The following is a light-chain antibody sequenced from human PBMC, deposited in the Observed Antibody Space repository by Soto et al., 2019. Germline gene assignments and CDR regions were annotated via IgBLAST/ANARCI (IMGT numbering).Light chain of an antibody. V-gene: IGLV2-8*01. CDR2: GVS. Sequence: QSALTQPPSASGSTGQSVTISCTGTSSDVGGYNYVSWYQQHPGKAPKLMIYGVSKRPSGVPDRFSGSKSGNTASLTVSGLQAEYEADYYCSSYAGSNNWVFGGGTKLTVL. CDR3: SSYAGSNNWV. CDR1: SSDVGGYNY. J-gene: IGLJ3*02.